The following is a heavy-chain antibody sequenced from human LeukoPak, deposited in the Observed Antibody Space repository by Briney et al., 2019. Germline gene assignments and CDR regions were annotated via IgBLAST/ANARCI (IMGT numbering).Heavy chain of an antibody. D-gene: IGHD6-19*01. CDR3: AREDSSGWFY. V-gene: IGHV3-7*01. J-gene: IGHJ4*02. Sequence: GGSLSLSCAASGFTFSSYWMSWVRQAPGKGLAWVANVKQDGSEKYYVDSVKGRFTISRDNAKNSLYLQMNSLRAEDTAVYYCAREDSSGWFYWGQGTLVTVSS. CDR2: VKQDGSEK. CDR1: GFTFSSYW.